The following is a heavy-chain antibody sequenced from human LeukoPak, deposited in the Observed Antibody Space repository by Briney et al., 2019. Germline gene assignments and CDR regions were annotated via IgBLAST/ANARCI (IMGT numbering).Heavy chain of an antibody. Sequence: GGSLRLSCVASGFSISDYYMAWIRQGPGKGLEWLSYISGGSEYISYADSVKGRFTISRDNAKQSLSLQMNSLRAEDTAVYYCAKVYGGNSPLDGFDIWGQGTMLTVSS. CDR1: GFSISDYY. CDR3: AKVYGGNSPLDGFDI. J-gene: IGHJ3*02. D-gene: IGHD4-23*01. CDR2: ISGGSEYI. V-gene: IGHV3-11*01.